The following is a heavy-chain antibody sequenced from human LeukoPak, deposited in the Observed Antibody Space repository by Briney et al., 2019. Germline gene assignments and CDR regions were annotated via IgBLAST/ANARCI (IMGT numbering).Heavy chain of an antibody. J-gene: IGHJ3*02. CDR2: INAGNGNT. D-gene: IGHD5-12*01. Sequence: ASVKVSCKASGYTFTSYAMHWVRQAPGQRLEWMGWINAGNGNTKYSQKFQSRVTITRDTSASTAYMELSSLRSEDTAVYYCASLYGRYDGAFDIWGQGTMVTVSS. V-gene: IGHV1-3*01. CDR3: ASLYGRYDGAFDI. CDR1: GYTFTSYA.